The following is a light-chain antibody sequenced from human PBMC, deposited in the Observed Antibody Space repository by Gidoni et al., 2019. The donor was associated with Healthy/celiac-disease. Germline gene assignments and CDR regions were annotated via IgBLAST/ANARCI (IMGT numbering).Light chain of an antibody. CDR3: QQYGSSRT. V-gene: IGKV3-20*01. J-gene: IGKJ1*01. CDR2: GAS. CDR1: QSVSSSY. Sequence: EIVLTQSPGTLSLSPGERATLSCRASQSVSSSYLAWYQQKPGQAPRLLIYGASRRATCIPDRFSGSGSGTDFTLTISRLEPEDFAVYYCQQYGSSRTFGQGTKVEIK.